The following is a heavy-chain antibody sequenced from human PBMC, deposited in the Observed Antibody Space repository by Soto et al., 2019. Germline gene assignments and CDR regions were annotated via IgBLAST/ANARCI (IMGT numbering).Heavy chain of an antibody. V-gene: IGHV6-1*01. CDR2: TYYRSKRYN. CDR3: ARDXXXXXXXXXXXXXGMDV. CDR1: GDSVSSNSAA. Sequence: SQTLSLTCAISGDSVSSNSAAWNWIRQSPSRGLEWLGRTYYRSKRYNDYAVSVKSRITINPDTSKNQFSLQLNSVTPEDTAVXYCARDXXXXXXXXXXXXXGMDVWGQGTTVTVSS. J-gene: IGHJ6*02.